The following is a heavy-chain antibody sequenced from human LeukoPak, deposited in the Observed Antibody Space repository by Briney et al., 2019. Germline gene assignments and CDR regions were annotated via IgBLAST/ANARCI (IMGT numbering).Heavy chain of an antibody. CDR1: GFTFSSYV. J-gene: IGHJ6*02. CDR3: AKDREPGHNDMDV. Sequence: GGSPRLSCAASGFTFSSYVMTWVRQAPGKGLEWVATIGTVGDTYHADSVKGRFTISRDDSKNTLYLQMNSLRAEDTALYYCAKDREPGHNDMDVWGQGTTVTVSS. D-gene: IGHD1-26*01. CDR2: IGTVGDT. V-gene: IGHV3-23*01.